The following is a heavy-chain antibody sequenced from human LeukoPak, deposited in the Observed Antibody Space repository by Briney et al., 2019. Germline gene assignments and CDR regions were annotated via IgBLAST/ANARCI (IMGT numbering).Heavy chain of an antibody. J-gene: IGHJ4*02. CDR2: ISGSGDDT. D-gene: IGHD5-18*01. CDR3: AKDPLNTVMVSPTFDY. Sequence: GGSLRLSCAVSGFPFSSYAMSWVRQAPGKGLEWVSGISGSGDDTYYAASVKGRFTVSRDTSKNALYLQMNSLRAEDTAVYYCAKDPLNTVMVSPTFDYWGQGTLVTVSS. V-gene: IGHV3-23*01. CDR1: GFPFSSYA.